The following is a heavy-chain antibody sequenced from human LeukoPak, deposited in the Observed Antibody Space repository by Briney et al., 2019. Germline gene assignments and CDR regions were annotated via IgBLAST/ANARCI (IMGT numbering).Heavy chain of an antibody. CDR1: GYIFISYY. Sequence: ASVKVSCKASGYIFISYYIHWVRQAPGQGLEWMGVINPSDGGTNYAQRFQGRVTMTRDTSTSTVYMDVSSLTSDDTAVYYCVRDVAREFDFWGQGSLATVSS. D-gene: IGHD5-24*01. CDR2: INPSDGGT. V-gene: IGHV1-46*01. CDR3: VRDVAREFDF. J-gene: IGHJ4*02.